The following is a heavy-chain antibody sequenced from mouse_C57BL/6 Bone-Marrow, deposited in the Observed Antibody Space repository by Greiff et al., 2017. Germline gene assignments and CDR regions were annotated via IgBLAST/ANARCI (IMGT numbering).Heavy chain of an antibody. Sequence: QVQLQQSGAELVRPGTSVKVSCKASGYAFTNYLIEWVKQRPGQGLEWIGVINPGSGGTNYNEKLKGKAKLTADKSSSTAYMQLSSLTSEDSSVYFCARSKNWDSWFAYWGQGTLVTVSA. CDR1: GYAFTNYL. CDR2: INPGSGGT. V-gene: IGHV1-54*01. J-gene: IGHJ3*01. D-gene: IGHD4-1*01. CDR3: ARSKNWDSWFAY.